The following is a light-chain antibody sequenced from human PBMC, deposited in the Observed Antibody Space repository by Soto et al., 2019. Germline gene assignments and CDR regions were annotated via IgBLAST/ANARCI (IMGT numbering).Light chain of an antibody. Sequence: ESVLTQSRATLSLSQGERATLSCRASPSVANYVAWYQQKRGQAPRFLIYGASSRATGIPDRFSGSGSGTDLTLTISRLEPEDFAVYYCQQYGRSPTTFGQGTKV. V-gene: IGKV3-20*01. CDR2: GAS. CDR1: PSVANY. J-gene: IGKJ1*01. CDR3: QQYGRSPTT.